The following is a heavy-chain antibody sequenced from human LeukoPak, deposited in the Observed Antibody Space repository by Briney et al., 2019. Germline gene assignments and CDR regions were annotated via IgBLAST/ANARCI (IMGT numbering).Heavy chain of an antibody. Sequence: GGSLRLSCAASGFTFSSYSMNWVRQAPGKGLEWVSSISSSSSYIYYADSVKGRFTISRDNAKNSLYLQMNSLRAEDTAVYYCARDRKSYDILTGRSRGNGAFDIWGQGTMVTVSS. CDR3: ARDRKSYDILTGRSRGNGAFDI. V-gene: IGHV3-21*01. J-gene: IGHJ3*02. CDR1: GFTFSSYS. CDR2: ISSSSSYI. D-gene: IGHD3-9*01.